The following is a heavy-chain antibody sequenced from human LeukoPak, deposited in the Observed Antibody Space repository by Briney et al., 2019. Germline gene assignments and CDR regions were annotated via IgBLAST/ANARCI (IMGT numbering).Heavy chain of an antibody. D-gene: IGHD2-2*02. Sequence: GGSLRLSCAASGFTFSSYSVNWVRQAPGKGLEWVSSISSSSSYIYYADSVKGRFTISRDNAKNSLYLQMNSLRAEDTAVYYCARRVPAAIGSYYYMDVWGKGTTVTVSS. CDR2: ISSSSSYI. V-gene: IGHV3-21*01. CDR3: ARRVPAAIGSYYYMDV. J-gene: IGHJ6*03. CDR1: GFTFSSYS.